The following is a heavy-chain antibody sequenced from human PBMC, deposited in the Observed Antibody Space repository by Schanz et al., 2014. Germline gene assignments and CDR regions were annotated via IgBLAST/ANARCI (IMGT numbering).Heavy chain of an antibody. J-gene: IGHJ4*02. CDR2: IYYNGTNK. V-gene: IGHV3-30*03. CDR1: GFNFSNYD. Sequence: QVQLVESGGGVVQPGRSLRLSCAASGFNFSNYDIHWVRQAPGKGLEWVALIYYNGTNKYYADSVKGRFTISRDNSQNTLYLQMNTLRTEDTAVYYCVRDLGGDQTDYWGQGTLVTVSS. D-gene: IGHD4-17*01. CDR3: VRDLGGDQTDY.